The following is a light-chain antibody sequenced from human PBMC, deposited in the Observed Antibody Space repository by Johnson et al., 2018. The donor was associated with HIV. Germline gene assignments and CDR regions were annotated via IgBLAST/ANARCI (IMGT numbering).Light chain of an antibody. CDR2: ENN. CDR3: GKGHSSLSAGGV. Sequence: QSVLTQPPSVSAAPGQKVTISCSGSSSNIGNNYVSWYQQLPGTAPKLLIYENNKRPSGIPDRFSGSKSGTSATLGITGLQTGDEADYYCGKGHSSLSAGGVCGTGTKVTVL. V-gene: IGLV1-51*02. CDR1: SSNIGNNY. J-gene: IGLJ1*01.